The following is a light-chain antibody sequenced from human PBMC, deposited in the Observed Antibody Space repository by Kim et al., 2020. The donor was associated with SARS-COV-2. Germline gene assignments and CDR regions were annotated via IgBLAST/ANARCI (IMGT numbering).Light chain of an antibody. CDR2: GAS. CDR1: QSVSSNY. CDR3: QQYSSSPAT. V-gene: IGKV3-20*01. Sequence: EIVLTQSPGTLSLSPGERATLSCRASQSVSSNYLAWYQQKPDQAPRLLIYGASSRATGIPDRFSGSGSGTDCTFTITRLEPEDFAVYYCQQYSSSPATFGQGTKVDIK. J-gene: IGKJ1*01.